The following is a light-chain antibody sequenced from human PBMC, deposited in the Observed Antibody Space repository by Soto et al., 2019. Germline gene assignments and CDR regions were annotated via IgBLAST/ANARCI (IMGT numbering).Light chain of an antibody. V-gene: IGKV1-16*02. CDR1: QDINIY. CDR3: QHSKAYPLP. CDR2: AAS. Sequence: DIQMTQSPSSLSASVGDSVTITCRASQDINIYLAWFQQRPGKAHRSLIYAASTLQSGVPSKFSGSGYGTDFTLTISSLQPEDFATFYCQHSKAYPLPLGGGTKVEIK. J-gene: IGKJ4*01.